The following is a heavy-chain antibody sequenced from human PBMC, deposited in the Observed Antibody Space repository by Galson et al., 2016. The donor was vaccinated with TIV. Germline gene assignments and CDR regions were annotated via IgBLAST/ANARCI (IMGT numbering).Heavy chain of an antibody. Sequence: QSGAEVKKPGESLKISCKGSGYSFTSYWIAWVRQMPGKGLELLGVIHPGDSDTRYSPSFQGQVSISADRSISTAYLQWSSLKASDTAMYYCAKQLDFDQRVLDAFHIWGQGTVLTVSS. CDR2: IHPGDSDT. J-gene: IGHJ3*02. CDR3: AKQLDFDQRVLDAFHI. V-gene: IGHV5-51*01. D-gene: IGHD3-9*01. CDR1: GYSFTSYW.